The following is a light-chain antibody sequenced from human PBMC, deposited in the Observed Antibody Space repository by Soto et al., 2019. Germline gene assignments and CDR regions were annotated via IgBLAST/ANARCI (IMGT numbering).Light chain of an antibody. Sequence: QSALTQPASVSGSPGQSITISCTGTSSDVGGYNYVSWYQQHPGKPPKLMINDVSNRPSGVSNRFSGSKSGNTASLTISGLQAEDEADYYCSSYTSSSTLVVFGGGTKLTVL. V-gene: IGLV2-14*01. CDR3: SSYTSSSTLVV. CDR2: DVS. J-gene: IGLJ2*01. CDR1: SSDVGGYNY.